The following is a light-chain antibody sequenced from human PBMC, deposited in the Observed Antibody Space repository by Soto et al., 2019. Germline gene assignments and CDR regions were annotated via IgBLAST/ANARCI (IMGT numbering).Light chain of an antibody. CDR3: QSYDSSLSGHVV. J-gene: IGLJ2*01. V-gene: IGLV1-40*01. CDR1: RSNIGAGYD. CDR2: GNS. Sequence: QSVLTQPPSVSGAPGQRVTISCTGSRSNIGAGYDVHWYQQLPGTAPKLLIYGNSNRPSGVPDRFSGSKSGTSASLAITGLQAEDEADYYGQSYDSSLSGHVVFGGGTKLTVL.